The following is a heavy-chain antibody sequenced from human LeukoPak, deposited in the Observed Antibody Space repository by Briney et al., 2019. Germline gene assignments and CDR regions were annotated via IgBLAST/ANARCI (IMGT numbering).Heavy chain of an antibody. CDR2: ISYDGSNK. D-gene: IGHD3-10*01. J-gene: IGHJ4*02. Sequence: GGSLRLSCAASGFTFSSYAMHWVRQAPGKGLEWVAVISYDGSNKYYADSVKGRFTISRDNSKNTLYLQMNSLRAEDTAVYYCARGGPPFGELRQTYFDYWGQGTLVTVSS. CDR1: GFTFSSYA. V-gene: IGHV3-30-3*01. CDR3: ARGGPPFGELRQTYFDY.